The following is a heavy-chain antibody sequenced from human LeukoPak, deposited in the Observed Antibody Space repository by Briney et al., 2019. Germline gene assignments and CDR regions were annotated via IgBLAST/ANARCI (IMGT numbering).Heavy chain of an antibody. J-gene: IGHJ3*02. CDR3: ARVVGRIAGAFDI. CDR1: GASISSRSYY. CDR2: IYYSEGT. Sequence: SETLSLTCTVSGASISSRSYYWGWIRQPPGKGLEWIGSIYYSEGTYYNPSLKSRVTISVDTSKNQFSLKLSSVTAADTAVYYCARVVGRIAGAFDIWGQGTMVTVSS. D-gene: IGHD6-13*01. V-gene: IGHV4-39*07.